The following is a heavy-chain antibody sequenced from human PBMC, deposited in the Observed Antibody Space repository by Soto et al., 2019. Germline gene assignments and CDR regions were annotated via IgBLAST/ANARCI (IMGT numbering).Heavy chain of an antibody. CDR2: IRSKANSYAT. CDR1: GFTFSGSA. Sequence: ESGGGLVQPGGSLKLSCAASGFTFSGSAMHWVRQASGKGLEWVGRIRSKANSYATAYAASVKGRFTISRDDSKNTAYLQMNSLKTEDTAVYYCTRVIHDYYYMDVWGKGTTVTVSS. J-gene: IGHJ6*03. CDR3: TRVIHDYYYMDV. V-gene: IGHV3-73*01. D-gene: IGHD3-16*02.